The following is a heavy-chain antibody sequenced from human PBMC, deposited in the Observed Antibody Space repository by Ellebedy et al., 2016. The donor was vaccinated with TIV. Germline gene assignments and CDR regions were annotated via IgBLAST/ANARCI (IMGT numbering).Heavy chain of an antibody. J-gene: IGHJ4*02. D-gene: IGHD3-10*01. CDR3: ARADEGDPLDY. CDR1: GYSFGSYY. Sequence: AASVKVSCKASGYSFGSYYLHWVRQAPGQGLEWMGIIDPRGGRIDYAQKLKDRVIMSRDKSTNTVYMELSSLRSEYTAIYYCARADEGDPLDYWGQGTLVTVSS. CDR2: IDPRGGRI. V-gene: IGHV1-46*01.